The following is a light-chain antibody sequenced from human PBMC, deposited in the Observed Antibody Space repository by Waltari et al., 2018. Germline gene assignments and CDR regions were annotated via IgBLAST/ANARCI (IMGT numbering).Light chain of an antibody. V-gene: IGLV1-40*01. CDR3: QSFDTSLGVL. Sequence: QSALTQPPSVSGAPGQRVTIPRTGSSPNMGAGYDVNWYQQLPGTAPKLLIYGNIYRPSGVPDRFSASKSGTSASLAIIGLQAEDEGSYYCQSFDTSLGVLFGGGTKLTVL. CDR2: GNI. CDR1: SPNMGAGYD. J-gene: IGLJ2*01.